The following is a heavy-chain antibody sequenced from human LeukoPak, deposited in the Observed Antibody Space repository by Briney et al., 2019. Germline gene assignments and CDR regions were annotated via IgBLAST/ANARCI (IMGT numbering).Heavy chain of an antibody. Sequence: GRTLRLSCAVSGATVSTNFMTWVRQAPGQGLEWVSLILGETTTTYADSVKGRFTISRDNSKNTLYLQMDRLRLGDTAVYYCVRDKGVGRTERFASWGQGTLVTVSS. J-gene: IGHJ4*02. CDR2: ILGETTT. CDR3: VRDKGVGRTERFAS. D-gene: IGHD2-8*01. CDR1: GATVSTNF. V-gene: IGHV3-53*05.